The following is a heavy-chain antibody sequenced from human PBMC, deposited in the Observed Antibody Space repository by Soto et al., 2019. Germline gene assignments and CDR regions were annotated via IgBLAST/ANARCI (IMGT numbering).Heavy chain of an antibody. J-gene: IGHJ4*02. D-gene: IGHD7-27*01. CDR1: GGTVSSYT. CDR2: IIPTLGIA. V-gene: IGHV1-69*02. CDR3: AILGSFKFDY. Sequence: QVQLVQSGAEVKKPGSSVKVSCKASGGTVSSYTISWVRQAPGQGLEWMGRIIPTLGIANYAQKFQGRVTITADKYTSTAYMELSSLISEDTAVYYCAILGSFKFDYWGQGTLVTVSS.